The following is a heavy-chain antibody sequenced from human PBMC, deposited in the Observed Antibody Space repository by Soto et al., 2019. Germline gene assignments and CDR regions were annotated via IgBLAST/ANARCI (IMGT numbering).Heavy chain of an antibody. J-gene: IGHJ4*02. CDR2: VFYSGST. V-gene: IGHV4-39*01. Sequence: SETLTFTCTDSGGSICSSDYYWGWIRQPPGRALEWIGSVFYSGSTYYNSSLESRVTMSVDTSKNQFSLRLSSVTAADTSVYYCGRLNRYYGCDIPDYWGQGTLVTVSS. CDR3: GRLNRYYGCDIPDY. CDR1: GGSICSSDYY. D-gene: IGHD1-26*01.